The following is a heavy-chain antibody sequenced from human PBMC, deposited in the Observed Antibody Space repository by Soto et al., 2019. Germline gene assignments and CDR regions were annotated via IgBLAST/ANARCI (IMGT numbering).Heavy chain of an antibody. V-gene: IGHV5-51*01. CDR1: GYSFTTYW. CDR2: IYPGDSDT. CDR3: ARRVAARGWFDP. Sequence: PGESLKISFKGSGYSFTTYWIGWVRQMPGKGLEWMGIIYPGDSDTRYSPSFQGQVTFSADKSISTAYLQWTSLKASDTAMYYCARRVAARGWFDPWGQGTLVTVSS. D-gene: IGHD6-6*01. J-gene: IGHJ5*02.